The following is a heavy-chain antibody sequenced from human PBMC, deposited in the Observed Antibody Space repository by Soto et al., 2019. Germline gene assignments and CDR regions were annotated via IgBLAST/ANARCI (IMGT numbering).Heavy chain of an antibody. CDR3: ARDLEMVGASPFDY. J-gene: IGHJ4*02. V-gene: IGHV1-18*04. Sequence: GASVKVSCKASGYTFTGYGISWVRQAPGQGLEWMGWISAYNGNTNYAQKLQGRVTMTTDTSTSTAYMELRSLRSDDTAVYYCARDLEMVGASPFDYWGQGTLVTVSS. CDR1: GYTFTGYG. CDR2: ISAYNGNT. D-gene: IGHD1-26*01.